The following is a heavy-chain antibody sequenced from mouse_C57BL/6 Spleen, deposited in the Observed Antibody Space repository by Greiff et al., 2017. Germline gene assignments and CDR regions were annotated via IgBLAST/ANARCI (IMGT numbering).Heavy chain of an antibody. J-gene: IGHJ2*01. CDR2: ILPGSGST. CDR1: GYTFTGYW. CDR3: ARSPSDGYYGY. D-gene: IGHD2-3*01. Sequence: QVQLQQSGAELMKPGASVKLSCKATGYTFTGYWIEWVKQRPGHGLEWIGEILPGSGSTNYNEKFKGKATFTADTSSNSAYMRLSRLTTDDSAIYFCARSPSDGYYGYWGQGTTVTVSS. V-gene: IGHV1-9*01.